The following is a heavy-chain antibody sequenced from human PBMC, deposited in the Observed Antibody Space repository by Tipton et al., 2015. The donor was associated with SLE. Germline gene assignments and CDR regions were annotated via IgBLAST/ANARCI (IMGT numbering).Heavy chain of an antibody. CDR2: INPSGGST. V-gene: IGHV1-46*01. D-gene: IGHD7-27*01. J-gene: IGHJ4*02. CDR3: ARAANGGYFDY. CDR1: GYTFTSYY. Sequence: QLVQSGPEVKKPGASVKVSCKASGYTFTSYYMHWVRQAPGQGLEWMGIINPSGGSTSYAQKFQGRVTMTRDTSTSTVYMELSSLRSEDTAVYYFARAANGGYFDYWGQGTLVTVSS.